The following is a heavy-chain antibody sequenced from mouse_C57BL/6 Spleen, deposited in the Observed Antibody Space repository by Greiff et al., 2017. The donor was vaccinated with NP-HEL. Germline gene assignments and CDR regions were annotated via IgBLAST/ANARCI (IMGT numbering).Heavy chain of an antibody. CDR3: TKSYYYGSSSFAY. CDR1: GFNIKDDY. V-gene: IGHV14-4*01. Sequence: EVQLQQSGAELVRPGASVKLSCTASGFNIKDDYMHWVKQRPEQGLEWIGWIDPENGDTEYASKFQGKATITADTSSNTAYLQLSSLTSEDTAVYYCTKSYYYGSSSFAYWGQGTLVTVSA. J-gene: IGHJ3*01. CDR2: IDPENGDT. D-gene: IGHD1-1*01.